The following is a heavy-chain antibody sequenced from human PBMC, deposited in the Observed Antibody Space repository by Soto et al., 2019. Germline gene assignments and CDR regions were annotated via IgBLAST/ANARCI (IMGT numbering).Heavy chain of an antibody. CDR1: GYTFTSYG. CDR2: ISAYNGNT. D-gene: IGHD4-17*01. J-gene: IGHJ6*02. V-gene: IGHV1-18*04. Sequence: QFQLVQSGAEVKKPGASVKVSCKASGYTFTSYGISWVRQAPGQGLEGMGWISAYNGNTNYAQKLQGRVTMTTDTSTSTAYMELRSLRSDDTAVYYCARRDPSHDYGGNSVPFCYYGMDVWGQGTTVTVSS. CDR3: ARRDPSHDYGGNSVPFCYYGMDV.